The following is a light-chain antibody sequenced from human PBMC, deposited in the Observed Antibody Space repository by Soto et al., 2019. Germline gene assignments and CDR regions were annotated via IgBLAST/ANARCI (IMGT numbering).Light chain of an antibody. V-gene: IGLV3-21*04. CDR3: QVWDNTSDHVV. CDR2: YDS. Sequence: SYELTQPPSVSVAPGKTARITCGGNNIGSKSVHWYQQKPGQAPVLVIYYDSDRPSGIPERFSGSNSGNTATLTISRVEAGDEADSYCQVWDNTSDHVVFGGGTQLTVL. CDR1: NIGSKS. J-gene: IGLJ2*01.